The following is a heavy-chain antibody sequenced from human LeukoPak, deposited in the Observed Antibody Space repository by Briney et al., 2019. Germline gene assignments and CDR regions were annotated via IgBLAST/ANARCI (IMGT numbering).Heavy chain of an antibody. J-gene: IGHJ4*02. V-gene: IGHV3-30*03. CDR2: IASNGGSE. CDR1: GFTFTTYG. Sequence: TGGSLRLSCAASGFTFTTYGLHWVRQAPGKGLEWVAAIASNGGSEYYADSVKGRFTISRDNSKNTLFLQMNSLRPDDTAVYYCGVDHWGQGTLVTVSS. CDR3: GVDH.